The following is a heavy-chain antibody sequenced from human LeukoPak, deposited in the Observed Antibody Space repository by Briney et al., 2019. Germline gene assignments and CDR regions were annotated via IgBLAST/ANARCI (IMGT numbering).Heavy chain of an antibody. CDR1: GFTFSSYW. Sequence: GGSLRLSCAASGFTFSSYWMSWVRQAPGKGLEWVANIKQDGSEKYYVDSVKGRFTISRDNAKNSLYLQMNSLRAEDTAVYYCARDQYYYGSGSYYNPSLGGYYYYYGMDVWGQGTTVTVSS. J-gene: IGHJ6*02. CDR2: IKQDGSEK. V-gene: IGHV3-7*01. CDR3: ARDQYYYGSGSYYNPSLGGYYYYYGMDV. D-gene: IGHD3-10*01.